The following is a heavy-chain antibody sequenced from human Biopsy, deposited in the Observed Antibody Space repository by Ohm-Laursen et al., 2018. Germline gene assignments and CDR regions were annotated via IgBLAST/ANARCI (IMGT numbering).Heavy chain of an antibody. CDR2: ISSGGSTI. CDR1: GFTFSDYQ. V-gene: IGHV3-11*01. J-gene: IGHJ4*01. CDR3: GRSYGIMAAPVHL. Sequence: GSLRLSCAASGFTFSDYQMSWIRQTPGKGLEWVSHISSGGSTIFHADSVKGRFTIFRDDAKGSLYLQMTNLRAEDTAVYYCGRSYGIMAAPVHLWGQGTLVTVSS. D-gene: IGHD3-16*01.